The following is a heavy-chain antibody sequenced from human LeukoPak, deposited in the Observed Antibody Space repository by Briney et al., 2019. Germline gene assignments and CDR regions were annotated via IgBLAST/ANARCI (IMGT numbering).Heavy chain of an antibody. V-gene: IGHV1-2*02. D-gene: IGHD2-8*01. J-gene: IGHJ4*02. CDR3: GRNGVVAENRLYVDY. Sequence: ASVKVSCKASGYTFTEYFMHWVRQAPGQGLEWMGWINPNSGGTHYAQKFQGRVTMTRDTSISTAYMELSRLRSDDTAVYYCGRNGVVAENRLYVDYWGQGALVTVSS. CDR2: INPNSGGT. CDR1: GYTFTEYF.